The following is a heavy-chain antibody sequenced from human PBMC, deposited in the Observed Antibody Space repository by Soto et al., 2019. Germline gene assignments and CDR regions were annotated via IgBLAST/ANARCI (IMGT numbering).Heavy chain of an antibody. J-gene: IGHJ6*02. CDR3: ARDFGIQLWSTKYYYYGMDV. D-gene: IGHD5-18*01. Sequence: ASVNVSCKASGYTFTGYYMHWVRQAAGQGLEWMGWINPNSGGTNYAQKFQGWVTMTRDTSISTAYMELSRLRSDDTAVYYCARDFGIQLWSTKYYYYGMDVWGQGTTVTVSS. CDR2: INPNSGGT. CDR1: GYTFTGYY. V-gene: IGHV1-2*04.